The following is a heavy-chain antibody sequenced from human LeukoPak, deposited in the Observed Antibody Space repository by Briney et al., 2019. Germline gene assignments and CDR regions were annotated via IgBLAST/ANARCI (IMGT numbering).Heavy chain of an antibody. CDR3: ARESETSGWYDY. D-gene: IGHD6-19*01. J-gene: IGHJ4*02. Sequence: GPLRLSWAAPGFIFDNCAIHWAPQPPGKSLEWVSLISGDGGSTFYADSVRGRFTISRDNTRKSLSLQMRSLRSEDTALYYCARESETSGWYDYWGQGTLVTVSS. CDR2: ISGDGGST. V-gene: IGHV3-43*02. CDR1: GFIFDNCA.